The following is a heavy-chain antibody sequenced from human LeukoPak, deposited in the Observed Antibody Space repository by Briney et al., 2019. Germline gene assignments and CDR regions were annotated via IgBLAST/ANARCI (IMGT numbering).Heavy chain of an antibody. V-gene: IGHV3-30*04. D-gene: IGHD2-8*01. CDR3: ARVYLERLTAGYFDH. Sequence: GGSLRLSRAASGFIFSTYAMNWVRQAPGKGREWVAVISDDGRKTYYADSVKGRFTISRDNSKNTVYLQMNSLRDEDSATYYCARVYLERLTAGYFDHWGQGTLVTVSP. J-gene: IGHJ4*02. CDR2: ISDDGRKT. CDR1: GFIFSTYA.